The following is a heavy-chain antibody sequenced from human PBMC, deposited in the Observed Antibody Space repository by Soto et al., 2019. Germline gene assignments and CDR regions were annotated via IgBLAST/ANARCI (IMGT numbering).Heavy chain of an antibody. CDR1: GGTFSSYT. CDR2: IIPILGIA. J-gene: IGHJ6*03. D-gene: IGHD2-2*01. CDR3: AREYCSSTSCYYYYYYYMDV. Sequence: SVQVSCKASGGTFSSYTISWVRQAPGQGLEWMGRIIPILGIANYAQKFQGRVTITADKSTSTAYMELSSLRSEDTAVYYCAREYCSSTSCYYYYYYYMDVWGKGTTVTVSS. V-gene: IGHV1-69*04.